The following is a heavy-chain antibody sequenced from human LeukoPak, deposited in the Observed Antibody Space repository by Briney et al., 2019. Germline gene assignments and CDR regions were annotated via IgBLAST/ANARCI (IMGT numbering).Heavy chain of an antibody. V-gene: IGHV3-48*01. CDR2: ISSSSTI. D-gene: IGHD4-11*01. CDR1: GFTFSSYS. CDR3: AKGLSKLYYYYGMDV. Sequence: GGSLRLSCAASGFTFSSYSMNWVRQAPGKGLEWVSYISSSSTIYYADSVKGRFTISRDNAKNSLYLQMSSLRAEDTAVYYCAKGLSKLYYYYGMDVWGQGTTVTVSS. J-gene: IGHJ6*02.